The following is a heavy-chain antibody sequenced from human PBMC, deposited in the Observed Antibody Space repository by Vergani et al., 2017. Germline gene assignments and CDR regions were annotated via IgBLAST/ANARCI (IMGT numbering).Heavy chain of an antibody. CDR3: ARGTYYYDSRGVVFDY. Sequence: QVQLQQWGAGLLKPSQTLSLTCTVSGGSISSGGYYWSWIRQHPGKGLEWIGYIYYSGSTYYNPSLKSRVTISVDTSKNQFSLKLSSVTAADTAVYYCARGTYYYDSRGVVFDYWGQGTLVTVSS. V-gene: IGHV4-31*03. CDR1: GGSISSGGYY. D-gene: IGHD3-22*01. CDR2: IYYSGST. J-gene: IGHJ4*02.